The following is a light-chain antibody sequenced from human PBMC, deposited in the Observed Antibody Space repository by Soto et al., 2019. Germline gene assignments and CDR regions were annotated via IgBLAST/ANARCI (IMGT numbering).Light chain of an antibody. Sequence: IQMTQSPSSLSASVGDRVTITCRASQGIRNYLGWYQQKPGKAPKRLIYTASSLQSGVPSRFSGSGSGTEFTHTIISLQPDDVATYYFLQHNSYPPTFGGWTNVEIK. J-gene: IGKJ4*01. V-gene: IGKV1-17*01. CDR2: TAS. CDR3: LQHNSYPPT. CDR1: QGIRNY.